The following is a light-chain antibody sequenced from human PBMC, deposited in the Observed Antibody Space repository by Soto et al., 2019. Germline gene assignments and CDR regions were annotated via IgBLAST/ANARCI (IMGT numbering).Light chain of an antibody. V-gene: IGKV3-15*01. Sequence: EVVMTQSPATLSVSPGERVTLSCRASQSINAHLAWYQQKPGQAPRLLIHGASTRATGIPARISGSGFGTEFILTISSLQSEDFAVYYCQQYNTWLWTFGQVTKVEIQ. CDR1: QSINAH. CDR3: QQYNTWLWT. J-gene: IGKJ1*01. CDR2: GAS.